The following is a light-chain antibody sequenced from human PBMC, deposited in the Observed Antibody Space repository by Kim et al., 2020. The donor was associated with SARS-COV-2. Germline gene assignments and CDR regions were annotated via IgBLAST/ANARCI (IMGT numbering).Light chain of an antibody. CDR3: CSYAGSYTYVV. J-gene: IGLJ2*01. CDR1: SSDVGGYKY. CDR2: DVS. Sequence: QSALTQPRSVSGSPGQSVTISCTGTSSDVGGYKYVSWYQHYPGKAPKLMIYDVSKRPSGVPDRFSGSKSGNTASLTISGLQAEDEAEYYCCSYAGSYTYVVFGGGTQLTVL. V-gene: IGLV2-11*01.